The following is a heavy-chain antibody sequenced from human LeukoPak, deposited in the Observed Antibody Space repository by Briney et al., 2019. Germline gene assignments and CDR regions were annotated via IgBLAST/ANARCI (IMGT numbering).Heavy chain of an antibody. CDR3: ARRGVPTAVHRFAFDI. Sequence: SETLSLTCAVSGYSINNGYYWGWIRQSPGKGLEWIGSIHHSGSTYYNPPLRSRVTMSVDTSKNQFSLKLNSLTAADTAVYYCARRGVPTAVHRFAFDIWGRGTMVTVSS. D-gene: IGHD2-2*01. CDR2: IHHSGST. J-gene: IGHJ3*02. CDR1: GYSINNGYY. V-gene: IGHV4-38-2*01.